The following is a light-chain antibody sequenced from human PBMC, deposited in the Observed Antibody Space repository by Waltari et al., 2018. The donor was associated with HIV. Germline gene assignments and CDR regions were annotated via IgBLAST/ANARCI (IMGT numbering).Light chain of an antibody. J-gene: IGLJ2*01. V-gene: IGLV2-8*01. CDR2: EVT. CDR1: NSDIGTYDY. CDR3: SSFANRDGFYVL. Sequence: QSALTQPPSASGSPGQSVTLSCTGTNSDIGTYDYVSWYQQHPGKAPKLVISEVTTLPAGVSDRFSGSKSGNTAFLTVSGLQAEDEADYYCSSFANRDGFYVLFGGVTRLTVL.